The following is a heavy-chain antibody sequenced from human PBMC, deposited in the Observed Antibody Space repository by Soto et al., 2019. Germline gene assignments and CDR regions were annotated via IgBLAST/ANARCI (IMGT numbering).Heavy chain of an antibody. Sequence: SVKVSCKASGGTFSSYAISWVRQAPGQGLEWMGGIIPIFGTANYAQKFQGRATITADESTSTAYMVLSSLTSEDTAVYYCARERDYYDSSGPHAFDIWGQGTMVTVSS. V-gene: IGHV1-69*13. CDR1: GGTFSSYA. D-gene: IGHD3-22*01. J-gene: IGHJ3*02. CDR2: IIPIFGTA. CDR3: ARERDYYDSSGPHAFDI.